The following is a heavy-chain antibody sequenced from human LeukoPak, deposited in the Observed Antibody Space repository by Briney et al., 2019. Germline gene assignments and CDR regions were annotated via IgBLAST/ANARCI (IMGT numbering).Heavy chain of an antibody. V-gene: IGHV3-23*01. CDR2: IIGSGGST. J-gene: IGHJ4*02. Sequence: AGSLRLSWAASGFTFSSYAMSWVRQPPGKGLEWVAAIIGSGGSTYYADSGKGRCTSSRDKSKNTMYLLMNSLRAEDTAVYYCAKDARFGEFGFCQDYWGQGTLVTVSS. D-gene: IGHD3-10*01. CDR1: GFTFSSYA. CDR3: AKDARFGEFGFCQDY.